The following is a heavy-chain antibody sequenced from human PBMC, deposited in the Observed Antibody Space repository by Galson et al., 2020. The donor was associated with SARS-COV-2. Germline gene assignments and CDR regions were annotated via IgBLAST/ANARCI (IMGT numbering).Heavy chain of an antibody. D-gene: IGHD1-26*01. V-gene: IGHV3-48*03. CDR3: ARGGATRLDC. Sequence: GESLKISCAASGFTFDYYEMNWVRQAPGKGLEWVLYISGSGSTKYYAAAVNGRFTISRDNAGNSLSLQMNSLRDDDTAVYYCARGGATRLDCWGQGTLVTVSS. J-gene: IGHJ4*02. CDR1: GFTFDYYE. CDR2: ISGSGSTK.